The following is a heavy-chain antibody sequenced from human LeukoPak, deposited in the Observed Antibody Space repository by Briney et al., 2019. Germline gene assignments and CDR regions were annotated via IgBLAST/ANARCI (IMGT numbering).Heavy chain of an antibody. CDR1: GFTFSSYG. CDR3: AKGDSGY. CDR2: ISYDGSNK. V-gene: IGHV3-30*18. Sequence: GGSLRLSCAASGFTFSSYGMHWVRQAPGKGLEWVAVISYDGSNKYYADSVKGRFTISRDNSKNTLYLQMNSLRAEDTAVYYCAKGDSGYWGQGTLVTVSP. J-gene: IGHJ4*02. D-gene: IGHD3-10*01.